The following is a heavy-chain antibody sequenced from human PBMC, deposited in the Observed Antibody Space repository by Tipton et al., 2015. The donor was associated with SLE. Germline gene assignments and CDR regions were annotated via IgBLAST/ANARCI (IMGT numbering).Heavy chain of an antibody. CDR2: IYYSGST. V-gene: IGHV4-39*07. D-gene: IGHD3-3*01. J-gene: IGHJ5*02. Sequence: TLSLTCTVSGGSISSSSYYWGWIRQPPGKGLEWIGSIYYSGSTYYNPSLKSRVTISVDTSKHQFSLKLSSVTAADTAVYYCARHKDFLEWLSSANWFVPWGQGTLVTVSS. CDR3: ARHKDFLEWLSSANWFVP. CDR1: GGSISSSSYY.